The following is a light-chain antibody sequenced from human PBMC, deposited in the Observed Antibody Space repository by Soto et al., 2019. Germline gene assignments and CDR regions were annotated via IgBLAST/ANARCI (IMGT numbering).Light chain of an antibody. Sequence: EIVLTQSPGTLSLSPGERATLSCRASQSVSSSYLAWYQQKPGQAPRLLIYGASSRATGIPDRFSGSGSGTDFTLTISRLEPEYFAVYYCQQYGSSPPAFTFGPGTKVDIK. J-gene: IGKJ3*01. V-gene: IGKV3-20*01. CDR2: GAS. CDR3: QQYGSSPPAFT. CDR1: QSVSSSY.